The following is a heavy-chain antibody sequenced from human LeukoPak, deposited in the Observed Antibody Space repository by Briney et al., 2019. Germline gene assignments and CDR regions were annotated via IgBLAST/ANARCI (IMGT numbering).Heavy chain of an antibody. CDR1: GFTFSSYS. CDR2: ISSSSSTI. Sequence: GGSLRLSCAASGFTFSSYSMNWVRQAPGKGLEWVSYISSSSSTIYYADSVKGRFTISRDNAKNSLYLQMNSLRAEDTAVYYCARGGRFLEWSPDWFDPWGQGTLVIVSS. CDR3: ARGGRFLEWSPDWFDP. D-gene: IGHD3-3*01. V-gene: IGHV3-48*04. J-gene: IGHJ5*02.